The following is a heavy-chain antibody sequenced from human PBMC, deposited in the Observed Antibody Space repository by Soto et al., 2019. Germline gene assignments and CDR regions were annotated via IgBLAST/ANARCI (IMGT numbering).Heavy chain of an antibody. CDR3: AREKSIHHFDY. Sequence: SETLSLTCTVSRGSLSSNYGSWIRQPPGKGLEWIGSIYCSGTTNYNPSLKSRLTISVDTSKNQFSLKLSSVTAADTAVYYCAREKSIHHFDYWGQGTQVTFSS. D-gene: IGHD2-21*01. CDR2: IYCSGTT. V-gene: IGHV4-59*01. J-gene: IGHJ4*02. CDR1: RGSLSSNY.